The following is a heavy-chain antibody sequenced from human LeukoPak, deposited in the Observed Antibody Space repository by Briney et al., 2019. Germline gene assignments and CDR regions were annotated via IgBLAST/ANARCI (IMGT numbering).Heavy chain of an antibody. Sequence: GGSLRLSCAASGFTFDDYAMHWVRQAPGKGLEWVSGISWNSGSIGYADSVKGRFTISRDNAKNSLYLQMNSLRAEDTAVYYCAKDRPRDYYGSGSYSDYWGQGTLVTVSS. CDR1: GFTFDDYA. J-gene: IGHJ4*02. CDR2: ISWNSGSI. CDR3: AKDRPRDYYGSGSYSDY. D-gene: IGHD3-10*01. V-gene: IGHV3-9*01.